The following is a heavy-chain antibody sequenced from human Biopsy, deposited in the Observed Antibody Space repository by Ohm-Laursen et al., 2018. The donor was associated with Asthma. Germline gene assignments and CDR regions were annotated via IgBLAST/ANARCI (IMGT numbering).Heavy chain of an antibody. CDR1: GFAVSRDH. D-gene: IGHD6-19*01. V-gene: IGHV3-53*01. CDR2: IYSGGTS. Sequence: LRLSCTASGFAVSRDHMFWVRQAPGKGLEWVSVIYSGGTSHTADSVRGRFTISRDFSKNTLHLQMHSLRVEDTAVYYCARGDSSGWSHYYFDYWGQGTLVTVSS. J-gene: IGHJ4*02. CDR3: ARGDSSGWSHYYFDY.